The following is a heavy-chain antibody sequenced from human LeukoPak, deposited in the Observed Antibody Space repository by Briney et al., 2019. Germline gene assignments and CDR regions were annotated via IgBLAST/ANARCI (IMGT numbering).Heavy chain of an antibody. Sequence: PGRSLGLSCAASGFTFSSYGMHWVRQAPGKGLEWVAVISYDGSNKYYADSVKGRFTISRDNSKNTLYLQMNSLRAEDTAVYYCAPRTTGLDYWGQGTLVTVSS. CDR3: APRTTGLDY. V-gene: IGHV3-30*03. CDR1: GFTFSSYG. CDR2: ISYDGSNK. D-gene: IGHD4-17*01. J-gene: IGHJ4*02.